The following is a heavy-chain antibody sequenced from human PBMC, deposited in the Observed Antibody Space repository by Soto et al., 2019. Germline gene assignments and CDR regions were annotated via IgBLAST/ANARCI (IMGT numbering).Heavy chain of an antibody. CDR1: GGSISSYY. Sequence: SETLSLTCTVSGGSISSYYWSWIRQPPGKGLEWIGYIYYSGSTNYNPSLKSRVTISVDTSKNQFSLKLSSVTAADTAVYYCARVKRDGYNGNFDYWGQGTLVTVS. CDR2: IYYSGST. D-gene: IGHD5-12*01. J-gene: IGHJ4*02. V-gene: IGHV4-59*01. CDR3: ARVKRDGYNGNFDY.